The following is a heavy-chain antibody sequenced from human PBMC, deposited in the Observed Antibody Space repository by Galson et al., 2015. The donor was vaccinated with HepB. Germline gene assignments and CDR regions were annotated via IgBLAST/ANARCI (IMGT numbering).Heavy chain of an antibody. V-gene: IGHV1-69*13. CDR2: IIPMFGTT. CDR3: ARGSAAGNWYFNL. J-gene: IGHJ2*01. CDR1: GGTFSNYA. D-gene: IGHD6-13*01. Sequence: SVKVSCKASGGTFSNYAVSWVRQAPGQGLEWMGEIIPMFGTTNYAQKFQGRVTIVADELTRTASTVNMELKSLRSDDTAAYYCARGSAAGNWYFNLWGRGTLVTVSS.